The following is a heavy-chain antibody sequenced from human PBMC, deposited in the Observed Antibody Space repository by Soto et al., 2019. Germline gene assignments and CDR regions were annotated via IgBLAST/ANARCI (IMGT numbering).Heavy chain of an antibody. CDR1: GGSMGSSSTYY. J-gene: IGHJ4*02. CDR2: FFIGGNT. D-gene: IGHD3-9*01. CDR3: ARRHGLVIDSYY. Sequence: PSETLSLTCTVSGGSMGSSSTYYWGWMRQPPWKGLEWIASFFIGGNTYYNPSVKSRVTISVDTSKNQFSLKLSSVKAADTAVYSCARRHGLVIDSYYWGQG. V-gene: IGHV4-39*01.